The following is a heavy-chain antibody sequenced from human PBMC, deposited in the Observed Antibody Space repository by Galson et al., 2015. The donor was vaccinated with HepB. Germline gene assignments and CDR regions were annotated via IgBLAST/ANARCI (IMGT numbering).Heavy chain of an antibody. CDR3: ARAKIVGTKANHFYGMDV. V-gene: IGHV1-69*13. CDR2: IIPLFDIT. Sequence: SVKVSCKASGGTFSIYAISWVRQAPGQGLEWMGGIIPLFDITNYAQRFEGRVTVTADDSTSTVYMEMSSLRSEDTAVYYCARAKIVGTKANHFYGMDVWGQGTTVTVSS. D-gene: IGHD5-12*01. J-gene: IGHJ6*02. CDR1: GGTFSIYA.